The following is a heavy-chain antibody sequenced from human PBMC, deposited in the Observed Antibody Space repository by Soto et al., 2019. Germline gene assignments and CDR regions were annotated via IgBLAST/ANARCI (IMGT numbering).Heavy chain of an antibody. CDR2: IYYSGST. V-gene: IGHV4-31*03. J-gene: IGHJ6*02. CDR3: AGSYYYDSSGLQGYYYGMDV. CDR1: GGSISSGGFY. Sequence: PSETLSLTCTVSGGSISSGGFYWRWIRQHPGKGLEWIGYIYYSGSTYYNPSLKSRVTISVDTSKNQFSLKLSSVTAADTAVYYCAGSYYYDSSGLQGYYYGMDVWGQGTTVTVSS. D-gene: IGHD3-22*01.